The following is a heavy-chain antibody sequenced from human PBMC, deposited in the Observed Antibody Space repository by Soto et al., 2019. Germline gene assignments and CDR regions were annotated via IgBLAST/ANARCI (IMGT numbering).Heavy chain of an antibody. CDR1: RASIYTYS. D-gene: IGHD1-26*01. V-gene: IGHV4-4*07. CDR2: IYSSGSA. J-gene: IGHJ4*02. CDR3: ATIVGANDY. Sequence: PSYTLSLTCTVSRASIYTYSWTWIRQPAGKGLQWIGHIYSSGSANYSPSLKSRVSMSVDSSKNQISLKLSSVTAADTAVYYCATIVGANDYWGQGALVTVSS.